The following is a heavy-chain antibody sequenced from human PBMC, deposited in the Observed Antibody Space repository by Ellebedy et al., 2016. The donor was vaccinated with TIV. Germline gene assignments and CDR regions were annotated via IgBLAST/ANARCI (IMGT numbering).Heavy chain of an antibody. CDR1: GDSISSSNNY. J-gene: IGHJ4*02. V-gene: IGHV4-39*07. CDR2: IFYSGTT. D-gene: IGHD5-18*01. Sequence: SETLSLTCTVSGDSISSSNNYRGWIRQPPGKGLEWIGSIFYSGTTYYHPSLKSRVTISVDTPKNQFSLKLNSVTAADTAVYYCARVIYTYGICFDHWGPGTLVTVSS. CDR3: ARVIYTYGICFDH.